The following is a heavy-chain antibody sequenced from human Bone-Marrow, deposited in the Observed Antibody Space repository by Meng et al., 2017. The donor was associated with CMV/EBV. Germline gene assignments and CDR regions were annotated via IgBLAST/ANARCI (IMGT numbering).Heavy chain of an antibody. V-gene: IGHV5-51*01. CDR1: GYTFDSYW. Sequence: VQLVQSGAEVKKPGASVKVSCKASGYTFDSYWIGWVRQMPGKGLEWMGIIYPGDSDSRYSPSFQGQVTISADKASSTAYLQWSSLKASDTAMYFCVRLFTMFTYIDYWGQGTLVTVSS. J-gene: IGHJ4*02. CDR3: VRLFTMFTYIDY. CDR2: IYPGDSDS. D-gene: IGHD3-10*02.